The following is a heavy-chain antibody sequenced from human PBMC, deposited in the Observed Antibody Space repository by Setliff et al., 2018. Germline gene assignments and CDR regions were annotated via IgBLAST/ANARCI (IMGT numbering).Heavy chain of an antibody. Sequence: SETLSLTCAVYGGSFSSYYWSWIRQPPGKGLEWIGYIYYSGSTNYNPSLKSRVTISVDTSKNQFSLKLSSVTASDTAVYYCARPKYYNFWSAYYFDYWGQGTLVTVSS. V-gene: IGHV4-59*08. J-gene: IGHJ4*02. D-gene: IGHD3-3*01. CDR1: GGSFSSYY. CDR2: IYYSGST. CDR3: ARPKYYNFWSAYYFDY.